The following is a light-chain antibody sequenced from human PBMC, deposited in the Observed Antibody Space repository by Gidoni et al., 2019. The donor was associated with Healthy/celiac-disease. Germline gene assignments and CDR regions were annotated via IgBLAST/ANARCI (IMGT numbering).Light chain of an antibody. J-gene: IGLJ1*01. CDR3: GTWDSSLSAYYV. CDR2: DNN. CDR1: SSNIGNNY. V-gene: IGLV1-51*01. Sequence: QSVLTPPPSVSAAPGPKVTISCSGSSSNIGNNYVSWYQQRPGTAPKLLIYDNNKRPSGIPDRFSGSKSGTSATLGITGLQTGDEADYYCGTWDSSLSAYYVFGTGTKVTVL.